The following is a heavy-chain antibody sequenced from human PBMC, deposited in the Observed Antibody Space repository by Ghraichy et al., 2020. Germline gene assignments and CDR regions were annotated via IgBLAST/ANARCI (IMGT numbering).Heavy chain of an antibody. V-gene: IGHV1-3*01. D-gene: IGHD6-19*01. CDR3: ARDLEGEAVAGVPCDY. CDR1: GYTFTSYA. CDR2: INAGNGNT. J-gene: IGHJ4*02. Sequence: ASVKVSCKASGYTFTSYAMHWVRQAPGQRLEWMGWINAGNGNTKYSQKFQGRVTITRDTSASTAYMELSSLRSEDTAVYYCARDLEGEAVAGVPCDYWGQGTLVTVSS.